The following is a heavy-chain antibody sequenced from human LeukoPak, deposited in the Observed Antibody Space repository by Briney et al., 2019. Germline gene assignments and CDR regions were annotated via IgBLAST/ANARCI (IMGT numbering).Heavy chain of an antibody. CDR3: ARQWLDYDAFDI. J-gene: IGHJ3*02. Sequence: ASVKVPCKASGYTFTSYGISWVRQAPGQGLEWMGWISAYNGNTNYAQKFQGRVTMTTDTSTSTAYMELRSLRSDDTAVYYCARQWLDYDAFDIWGQGTMVTVS. V-gene: IGHV1-18*01. D-gene: IGHD6-19*01. CDR2: ISAYNGNT. CDR1: GYTFTSYG.